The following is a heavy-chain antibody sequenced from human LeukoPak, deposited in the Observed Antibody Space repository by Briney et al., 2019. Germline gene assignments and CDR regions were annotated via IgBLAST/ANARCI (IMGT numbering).Heavy chain of an antibody. Sequence: GGSLRLSCAASGFTFSRYWMSWVRQAPGKGLEWVSAISGSGGSTHYADSVKGRFTISRDNSKNTLYLQMNSLRAEDTAVYYCARPSSVTTPDYFDYWGQGTLVTVSS. J-gene: IGHJ4*02. V-gene: IGHV3-23*01. D-gene: IGHD4-17*01. CDR2: ISGSGGST. CDR1: GFTFSRYW. CDR3: ARPSSVTTPDYFDY.